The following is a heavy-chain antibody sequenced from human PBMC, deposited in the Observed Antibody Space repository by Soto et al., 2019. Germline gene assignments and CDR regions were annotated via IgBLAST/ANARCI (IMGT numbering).Heavy chain of an antibody. J-gene: IGHJ6*02. CDR1: GFRFDDFA. D-gene: IGHD1-26*01. V-gene: IGHV3-9*01. CDR2: IDWNSGST. Sequence: EVQLVESGGGLVQSGRSRRLSCVASGFRFDDFAMHWVRQAPGKGLEWVSSIDWNSGSTAYADSVKGRFTIFRDNARNSLDLQMTSLRVEDTALYYCVNGRGSYFVYFGLDVWGHGTTVTVSS. CDR3: VNGRGSYFVYFGLDV.